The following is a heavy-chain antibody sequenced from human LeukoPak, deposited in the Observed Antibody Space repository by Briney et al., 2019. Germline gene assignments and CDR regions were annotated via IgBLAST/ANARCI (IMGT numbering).Heavy chain of an antibody. Sequence: GASVKVSCKASGYTFTSYDINWVRQATGQGLEWMGWMNPNSGNTGHAQKFQGRVTMTRNTSISTAYMELSSLRSEDTAVYYCARGRGRITMVRGVRNWFDPWGQGTLVTVSS. CDR2: MNPNSGNT. CDR1: GYTFTSYD. CDR3: ARGRGRITMVRGVRNWFDP. D-gene: IGHD3-10*01. V-gene: IGHV1-8*01. J-gene: IGHJ5*02.